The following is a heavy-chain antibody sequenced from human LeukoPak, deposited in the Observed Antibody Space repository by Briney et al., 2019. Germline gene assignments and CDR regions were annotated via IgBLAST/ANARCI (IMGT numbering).Heavy chain of an antibody. Sequence: GGSLRLSCTASGFTFSTYNMNWVRQAPGKGLEWVSSISTSSSYIYYADSMKGRFTISRDNAKNSLYLQMNSLRAEDTAVYYCARDGLALSDYFDYWGQGTLVTISS. V-gene: IGHV3-21*01. J-gene: IGHJ4*02. D-gene: IGHD3/OR15-3a*01. CDR2: ISTSSSYI. CDR1: GFTFSTYN. CDR3: ARDGLALSDYFDY.